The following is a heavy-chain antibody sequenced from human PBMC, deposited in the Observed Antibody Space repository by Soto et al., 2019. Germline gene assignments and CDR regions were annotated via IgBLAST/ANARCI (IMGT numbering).Heavy chain of an antibody. CDR2: IWYDGSNK. V-gene: IGHV3-33*01. CDR1: GFTFSSFG. CDR3: ARDRLMVTTYYYYDMDV. J-gene: IGHJ6*02. Sequence: PVGSLRLSCAASGFTFSSFGMHWVRQAPGKGLEWVALIWYDGSNKYYADSVKGRFTISRDNSKNTLYLQMNSLRAEDTAVYYCARDRLMVTTYYYYDMDVWGQGTTVTVSS. D-gene: IGHD5-18*01.